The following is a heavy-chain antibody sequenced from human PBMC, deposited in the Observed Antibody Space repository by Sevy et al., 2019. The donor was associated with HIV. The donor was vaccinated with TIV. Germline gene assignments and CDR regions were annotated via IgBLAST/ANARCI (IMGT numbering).Heavy chain of an antibody. Sequence: ASVKVSCKASGYTFTSYGISWVRQAPGQGLEWMGWISAYNGNTNYAQKLQGRVTMTTDTSTSTAYMELRGLGSDDTDVYYCARDRRGGRYSGSSDYWGQGTLVTVSS. V-gene: IGHV1-18*04. J-gene: IGHJ4*02. D-gene: IGHD1-26*01. CDR3: ARDRRGGRYSGSSDY. CDR1: GYTFTSYG. CDR2: ISAYNGNT.